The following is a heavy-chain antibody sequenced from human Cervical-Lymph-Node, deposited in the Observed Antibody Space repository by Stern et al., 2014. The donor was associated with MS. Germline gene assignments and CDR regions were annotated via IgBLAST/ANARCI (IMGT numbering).Heavy chain of an antibody. V-gene: IGHV4-39*01. CDR1: GDSISSYTHY. Sequence: QVQLGQSGPGLVKPSETLSLTCAVSGDSISSYTHYWAWIRQPPGKGLEWIGSVYYSGATYYNPSLKSPVTISVDTSKNHFSLGLTSVTAADTAVYYCAKHACTGAACPFDLWGQGTLVTVSS. CDR2: VYYSGAT. J-gene: IGHJ4*02. D-gene: IGHD2-8*02. CDR3: AKHACTGAACPFDL.